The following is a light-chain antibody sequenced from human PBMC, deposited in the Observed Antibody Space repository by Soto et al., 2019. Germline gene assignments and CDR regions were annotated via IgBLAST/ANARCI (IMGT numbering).Light chain of an antibody. CDR3: QHYNSYSEA. V-gene: IGKV1-5*03. CDR1: QTISSW. J-gene: IGKJ1*01. CDR2: KAS. Sequence: DIQMTQSPSTLAGSVVDRATITCRASQTISSWLAWYQQKQGKAPKXXXYKASTLKSGVPSRFSGSGSGTEGTITISSLKNDDVATYYCQHYNSYSEAFGQGTKVDI.